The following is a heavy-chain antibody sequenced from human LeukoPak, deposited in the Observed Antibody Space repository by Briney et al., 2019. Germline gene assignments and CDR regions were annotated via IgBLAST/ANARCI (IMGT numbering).Heavy chain of an antibody. CDR3: ARAITIFGVGPFDY. V-gene: IGHV4-61*02. CDR2: IYTSGST. D-gene: IGHD3-3*01. Sequence: PSQTLSLTCTVSGGSISSGSYYWSWIRQPAGKGLEWIGRIYTSGSTNYNPSLKSRVTISVDTSKNQFSLKLSSVTAADTAVYYCARAITIFGVGPFDYWGQGTLVTVSS. CDR1: GGSISSGSYY. J-gene: IGHJ4*02.